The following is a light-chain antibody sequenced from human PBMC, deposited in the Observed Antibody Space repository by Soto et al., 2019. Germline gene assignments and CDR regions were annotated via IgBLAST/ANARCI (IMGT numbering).Light chain of an antibody. CDR1: QSVSSSY. CDR2: GGS. V-gene: IGKV3-20*01. Sequence: EIVLTQSPGTLSLSPGERATLSCRASQSVSSSYLAWYQQKPGQAPRLLIYGGSSRASGIPDRFSGSGSGTDFTLTISRVEPEDFAVYCCQQYGRSPWTFGQGTKVEIK. J-gene: IGKJ1*01. CDR3: QQYGRSPWT.